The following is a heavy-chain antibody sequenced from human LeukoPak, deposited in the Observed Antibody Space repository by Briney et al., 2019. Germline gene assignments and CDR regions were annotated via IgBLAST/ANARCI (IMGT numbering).Heavy chain of an antibody. V-gene: IGHV1-69*05. J-gene: IGHJ4*02. CDR3: ARATARMIYYDSSGYLEDDY. CDR1: GGTFSSYA. D-gene: IGHD3-22*01. CDR2: IIPIFGTA. Sequence: PGSSVKVSCKASGGTFSSYAISWVRQAPGQGLEWMGGIIPIFGTANYAQKFQGRVTITTDESTSTAYMELSSLRSEDTAVYYCARATARMIYYDSSGYLEDDYWGQGTLATVSS.